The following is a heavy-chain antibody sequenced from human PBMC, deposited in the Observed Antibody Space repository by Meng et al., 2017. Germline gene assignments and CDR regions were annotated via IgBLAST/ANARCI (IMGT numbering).Heavy chain of an antibody. D-gene: IGHD2-15*01. Sequence: QVELQVSGPGMVNPSGTLSLTCAGAGGSISSSNWWSWVRQPPGKGLEWIGEIYHSGSTYYNPSLKSRVTISVDTSKNQFSLKLSSVTAADTAVYYCARGVRLPDYWGQGTLVTVSS. CDR1: GGSISSSNW. CDR2: IYHSGST. V-gene: IGHV4-4*02. J-gene: IGHJ4*02. CDR3: ARGVRLPDY.